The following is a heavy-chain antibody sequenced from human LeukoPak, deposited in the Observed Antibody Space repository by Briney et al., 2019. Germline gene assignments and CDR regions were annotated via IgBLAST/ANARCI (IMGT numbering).Heavy chain of an antibody. J-gene: IGHJ2*01. V-gene: IGHV4-59*01. CDR1: GGSISSYY. D-gene: IGHD6-13*01. CDR3: ARTYGSSGLGYFDL. CDR2: IYYSGST. Sequence: SETLSLARTVSGGSISSYYWSWIRQPPGKGLEWIGYIYYSGSTNYSPSLKSRLTISVDTSKNQFSLKLSSVTAADTAVYYCARTYGSSGLGYFDLWGRGTLVTVSS.